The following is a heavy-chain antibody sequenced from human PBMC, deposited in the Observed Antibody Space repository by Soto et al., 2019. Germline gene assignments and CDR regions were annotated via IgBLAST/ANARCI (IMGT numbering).Heavy chain of an antibody. Sequence: PSETQSLTCAVYGGSFSGYYWIWIRKPPGKGLEWIGEINHRERTNYNPSLKSRVTLSVDTSKNQFSLNLNSVTAADTAVYYCARAGDSSGYCDSWGQGTPVTVSS. CDR1: GGSFSGYY. CDR2: INHRERT. V-gene: IGHV4-34*01. D-gene: IGHD3-22*01. CDR3: ARAGDSSGYCDS. J-gene: IGHJ4*02.